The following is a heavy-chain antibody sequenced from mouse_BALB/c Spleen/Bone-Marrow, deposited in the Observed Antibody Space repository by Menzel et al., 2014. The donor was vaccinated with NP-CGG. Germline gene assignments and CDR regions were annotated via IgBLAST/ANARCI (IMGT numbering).Heavy chain of an antibody. J-gene: IGHJ3*01. D-gene: IGHD2-4*01. Sequence: VQLVESGPELVKPGASVKMSCKASGYTFTSYYIHWVKQRPGQGLEWIGWIYPGDGSTKYNEKFKGKTTLTADKSSSTAYMLLSSLTPEDSAIYFCAREAYYDYDEGFAYWGQGTLVTVSA. CDR2: IYPGDGST. V-gene: IGHV1S56*01. CDR3: AREAYYDYDEGFAY. CDR1: GYTFTSYY.